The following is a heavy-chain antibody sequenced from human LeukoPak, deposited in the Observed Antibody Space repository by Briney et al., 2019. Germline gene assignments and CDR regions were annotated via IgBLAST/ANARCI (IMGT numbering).Heavy chain of an antibody. J-gene: IGHJ4*02. Sequence: GRSLRLSCAASGFTFSSYAMHWVRQAPGKGLEWVAVISYDGSNKYYADSVKGRFTISRDNAKNSLYLQMNSLRAEDTAVYYCARDLWADYGDYVLSHYFDYWGQGTLVTVSS. D-gene: IGHD4-17*01. V-gene: IGHV3-30*04. CDR3: ARDLWADYGDYVLSHYFDY. CDR1: GFTFSSYA. CDR2: ISYDGSNK.